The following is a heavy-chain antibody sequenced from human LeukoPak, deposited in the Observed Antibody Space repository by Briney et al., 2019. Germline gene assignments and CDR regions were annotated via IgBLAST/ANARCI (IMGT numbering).Heavy chain of an antibody. CDR3: ARHYGP. D-gene: IGHD3-16*01. Sequence: PSETLSLTCTVSGGSISSYYWSWIRQPPGKGLEWIGSIYDSGSTYYNPSLKSRVTISVDTSKNQFSLKLNSVTAADTAVYYCARHYGPWGQGTLVTVST. CDR2: IYDSGST. CDR1: GGSISSYY. J-gene: IGHJ5*02. V-gene: IGHV4-59*05.